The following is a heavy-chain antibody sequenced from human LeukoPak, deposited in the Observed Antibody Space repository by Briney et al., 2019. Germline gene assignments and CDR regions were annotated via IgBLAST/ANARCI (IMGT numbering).Heavy chain of an antibody. CDR3: ARPNYDFWSGYKFDY. V-gene: IGHV1-46*01. D-gene: IGHD3-3*01. Sequence: GASVKVSCMESGYTFTSYYMHWVRQAPGQGLEWMGIINPSGGSTSYAQKFQGRVTMTRDMSTSTVYMDLSSLRSEDTAVYYCARPNYDFWSGYKFDYWGQGTLVTVSS. J-gene: IGHJ4*02. CDR1: GYTFTSYY. CDR2: INPSGGST.